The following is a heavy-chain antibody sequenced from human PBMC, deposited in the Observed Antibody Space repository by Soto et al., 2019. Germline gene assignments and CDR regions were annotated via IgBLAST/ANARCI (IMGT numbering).Heavy chain of an antibody. V-gene: IGHV1-24*01. J-gene: IGHJ4*02. CDR1: GYTLTELS. Sequence: ASVKVSCKVSGYTLTELSMHWVRQAPGKGLERMGGFDPEDGETIYAQKFQGRVTMTEDTSTDTAYMELSSLRSEDTAVYYCATRAFSSWSFDYWGQGTLVTVSS. CDR2: FDPEDGET. CDR3: ATRAFSSWSFDY. D-gene: IGHD6-13*01.